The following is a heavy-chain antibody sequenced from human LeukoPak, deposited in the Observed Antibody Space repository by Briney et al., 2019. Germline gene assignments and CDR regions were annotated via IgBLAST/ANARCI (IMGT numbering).Heavy chain of an antibody. CDR2: IRYDGSNK. D-gene: IGHD3-22*01. CDR1: GFTFSSYG. V-gene: IGHV3-30*02. CDR3: AKEMYYYDSSGYYPDY. J-gene: IGHJ4*02. Sequence: GGSLRLSCAASGFTFSSYGMQWVRQAPGKGLEGVAFIRYDGSNKYYADSVKGRFTISRDNSKNTLYLQMNSLRAEDTAVYYCAKEMYYYDSSGYYPDYWGQGTLVTVSS.